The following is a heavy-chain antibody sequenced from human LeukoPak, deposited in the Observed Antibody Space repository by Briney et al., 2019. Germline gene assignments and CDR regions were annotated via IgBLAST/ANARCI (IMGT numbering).Heavy chain of an antibody. CDR3: ARAIEDGYNLDY. V-gene: IGHV1-69*04. CDR1: GGTFSGSA. CDR2: IIPIFGIA. J-gene: IGHJ4*02. D-gene: IGHD5-24*01. Sequence: ASVKVSCKASGGTFSGSAISWVRQAPGQGLEWMGRIIPIFGIANYAQKFQGRVTITADKSTSTAYMELSSLRSEDTAVYYCARAIEDGYNLDYWGQGTLVTVSS.